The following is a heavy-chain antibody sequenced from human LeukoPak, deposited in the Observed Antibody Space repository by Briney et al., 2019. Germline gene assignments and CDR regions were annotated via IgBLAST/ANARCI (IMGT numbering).Heavy chain of an antibody. CDR1: AFTFSSYE. V-gene: IGHV3-48*03. CDR2: ISSSGSTI. Sequence: GSLRLSCAASAFTFSSYEMNCVRQAPGKGLEWVSYISSSGSTIYYADSVKGRFTISRDNAKNSLYLQMNSLRGEDTAVYYCARALVVAATYHDYWGQGTLVTVSS. J-gene: IGHJ4*02. D-gene: IGHD2-15*01. CDR3: ARALVVAATYHDY.